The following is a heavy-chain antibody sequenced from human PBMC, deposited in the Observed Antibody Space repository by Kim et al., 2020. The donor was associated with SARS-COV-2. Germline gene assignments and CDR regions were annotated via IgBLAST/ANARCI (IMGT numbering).Heavy chain of an antibody. CDR2: RNA. Sequence: RNAYYADAVRRRVTISRDNSKNTVFLQVESLGVEDTGVYFCARDRDNILETWGQGTLVTVSS. D-gene: IGHD1-1*01. CDR3: ARDRDNILET. V-gene: IGHV3-30*01. J-gene: IGHJ5*02.